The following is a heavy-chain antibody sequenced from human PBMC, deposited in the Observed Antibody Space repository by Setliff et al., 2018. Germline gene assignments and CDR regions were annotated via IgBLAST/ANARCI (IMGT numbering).Heavy chain of an antibody. CDR1: GGSFTGYY. V-gene: IGHV4-34*01. CDR2: IGHSDMP. D-gene: IGHD3-22*01. CDR3: ARESRYYYDNLGTLDY. Sequence: SETLSLTCTVYGGSFTGYYWSWFRQVPGKGLEWIAEIGHSDMPHYNPSLKSRVTISVDTSKNQFSLKLSSVTAADTAVYYCARESRYYYDNLGTLDYWGQGTLVTVSS. J-gene: IGHJ4*02.